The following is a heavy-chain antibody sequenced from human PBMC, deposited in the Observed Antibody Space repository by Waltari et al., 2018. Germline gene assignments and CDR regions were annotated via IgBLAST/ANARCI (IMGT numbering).Heavy chain of an antibody. V-gene: IGHV3-23*01. CDR1: GFTFSSYA. CDR3: AKPPSNWGSDY. Sequence: EVQLLESGGGLVQPGGSLRLSCAASGFTFSSYAMSWVRQAPGKGLEWVSAISGSGGSTYHADAVKGRFTISRDNSKSTLYLQMNSLRAEDTAVYYCAKPPSNWGSDYWGQGTLVTVSS. D-gene: IGHD7-27*01. CDR2: ISGSGGST. J-gene: IGHJ4*02.